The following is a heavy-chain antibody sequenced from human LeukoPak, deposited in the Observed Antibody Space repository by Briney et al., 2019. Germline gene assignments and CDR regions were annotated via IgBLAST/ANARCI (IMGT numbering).Heavy chain of an antibody. D-gene: IGHD1-1*01. Sequence: PSETLSLTCAVYGGSFSGYYWSWIRQPPGKGLTWIGEINHSGSTNYNPSLKSRVTISVDTSKNQFSLKLSSVIAADTAIYYCARGQQLGSYNWFDPWGQGTLVTVSS. CDR3: ARGQQLGSYNWFDP. CDR2: INHSGST. CDR1: GGSFSGYY. J-gene: IGHJ5*02. V-gene: IGHV4-34*01.